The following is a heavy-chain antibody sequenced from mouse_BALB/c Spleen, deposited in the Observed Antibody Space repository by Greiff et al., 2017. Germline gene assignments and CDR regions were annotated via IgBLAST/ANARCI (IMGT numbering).Heavy chain of an antibody. D-gene: IGHD1-1*01. CDR3: ANYYGSSYGY. V-gene: IGHV14-3*02. CDR2: IDPANGNT. J-gene: IGHJ2*01. Sequence: EVQRVESGAELVKPGASVKLSCTASGFNIKDTYMHWVKQRPEQGLEWIGRIDPANGNTKYDPKFQGKATITADTSSNTAYLQLSSLTSEDTAVYYCANYYGSSYGYWGQGTTLTVSS. CDR1: GFNIKDTY.